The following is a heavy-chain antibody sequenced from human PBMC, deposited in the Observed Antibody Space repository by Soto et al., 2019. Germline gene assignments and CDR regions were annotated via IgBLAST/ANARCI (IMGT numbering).Heavy chain of an antibody. CDR1: GGSISSGDYY. D-gene: IGHD3-10*01. CDR3: ARVGGFGATTTDY. J-gene: IGHJ4*02. V-gene: IGHV4-30-4*01. Sequence: QVQLQESGPGLVKPSQTLSLTCTVSGGSISSGDYYWSWIRQPPGKGLEWIGYIYYSGSTSYNPSHTSRVTIPVDTSTNQSSLKLRSSTAADTAVYYCARVGGFGATTTDYWGQGTLVTLSS. CDR2: IYYSGST.